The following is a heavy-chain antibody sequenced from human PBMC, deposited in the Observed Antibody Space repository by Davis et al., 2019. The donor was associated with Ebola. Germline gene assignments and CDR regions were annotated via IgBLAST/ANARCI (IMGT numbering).Heavy chain of an antibody. D-gene: IGHD3-10*01. CDR3: ARVVRRGDNWFDP. J-gene: IGHJ5*02. CDR2: IYYRGDT. CDR1: GDSVSTGTYS. Sequence: PSETLSLTCTVSGDSVSTGTYSWAWIRQPPGKGLEWIGNIYYRGDTFSNPSLESRVTISIDASKNQLSLNLNSVTAADTAVYHCARVVRRGDNWFDPWGQGTLVTVSS. V-gene: IGHV4-39*07.